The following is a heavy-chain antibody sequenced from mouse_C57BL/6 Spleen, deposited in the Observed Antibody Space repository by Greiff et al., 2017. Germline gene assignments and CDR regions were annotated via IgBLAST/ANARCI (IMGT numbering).Heavy chain of an antibody. J-gene: IGHJ2*01. V-gene: IGHV1-76*01. CDR1: GYTFTDYY. CDR2: IYPGSGNT. Sequence: VNLVESGAELVRPGASVKLSCKASGYTFTDYYINWVQQRPGQGLAWIARIYPGSGNTYYNEKFKGKATLTAEKSSRTSYMQLSSLTSEDSAVYFCARGFIITVVSYYFDYWGQGTTLTVSS. CDR3: ARGFIITVVSYYFDY. D-gene: IGHD1-1*01.